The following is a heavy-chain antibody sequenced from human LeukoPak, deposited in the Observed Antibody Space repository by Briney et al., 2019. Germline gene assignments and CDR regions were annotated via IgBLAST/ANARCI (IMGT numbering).Heavy chain of an antibody. D-gene: IGHD2-15*01. CDR3: ARLAAEKYYYYYMDV. V-gene: IGHV4-4*07. J-gene: IGHJ6*03. Sequence: SETLSLTCTVSGGSISSYYWSWIRQPAGKGLEWIGRIYTSGSTNYNPSLKSRVTMSVDTSKNQFSLKLSSVTAADTAVYYCARLAAEKYYYYYMDVWGKGTTVTVSS. CDR1: GGSISSYY. CDR2: IYTSGST.